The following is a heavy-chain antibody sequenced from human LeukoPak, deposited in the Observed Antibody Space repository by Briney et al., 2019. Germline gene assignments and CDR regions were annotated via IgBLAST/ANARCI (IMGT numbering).Heavy chain of an antibody. CDR3: ARRLWYSGSSGYYFDL. CDR2: INDSGST. D-gene: IGHD1-26*01. J-gene: IGHJ4*02. Sequence: SETLSLTCAVSNASISSHYWSWIRQPPGKGLEYIGYINDSGSTKYNPSLKSRVTMSVDTYKNHFSLKVNSVTAADTAVYYCARRLWYSGSSGYYFDLWGQGTLVTVSS. V-gene: IGHV4-59*11. CDR1: NASISSHY.